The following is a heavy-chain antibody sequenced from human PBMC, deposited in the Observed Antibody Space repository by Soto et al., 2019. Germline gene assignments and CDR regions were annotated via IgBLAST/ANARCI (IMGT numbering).Heavy chain of an antibody. CDR1: GFTFDDYA. V-gene: IGHV3-9*01. D-gene: IGHD3-22*01. CDR2: ISWNSGSI. CDR3: AKGGSAYYYDCSGPFDY. Sequence: EVQLVESGGGLVQPGRSLRLSCAASGFTFDDYAMHWVRQAPGKGLEWVSGISWNSGSIGYADSVKGRFTISRDNAKNALYLQMNSLRAEDTALYYCAKGGSAYYYDCSGPFDYWGQGTLVTVSS. J-gene: IGHJ4*02.